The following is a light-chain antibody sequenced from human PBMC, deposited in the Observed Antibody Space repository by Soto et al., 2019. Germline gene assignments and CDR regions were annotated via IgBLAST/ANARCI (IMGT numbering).Light chain of an antibody. CDR1: QDISKY. V-gene: IGKV1-33*01. CDR2: DAS. Sequence: DIQMTQSPSSLSASVGDRVTITCQASQDISKYLNGYQQKPGKAPKLLIYDASNLETGVPSRFSGSGSGTDFTFTISSLPPEDVATYYCQQYDSLPPLFTFGPGTKVAIK. J-gene: IGKJ3*01. CDR3: QQYDSLPPLFT.